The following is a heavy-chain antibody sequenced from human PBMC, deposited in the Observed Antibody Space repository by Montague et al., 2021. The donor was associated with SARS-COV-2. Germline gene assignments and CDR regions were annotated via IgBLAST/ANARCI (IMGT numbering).Heavy chain of an antibody. CDR3: ARQKLRPREPIKKEFYYYGLDI. Sequence: SETLSLTCAVYGGSFSRYSYNWVRRAPGKGLEWIGEITNSGSVNXXPSLNNRVTISVDPSKSQVSLRLTSVTVADTAIYFCARQKLRPREPIKKEFYYYGLDIWGQGTTVTVS. J-gene: IGHJ6*02. CDR2: ITNSGSV. CDR1: GGSFSRYS. V-gene: IGHV4-34*01.